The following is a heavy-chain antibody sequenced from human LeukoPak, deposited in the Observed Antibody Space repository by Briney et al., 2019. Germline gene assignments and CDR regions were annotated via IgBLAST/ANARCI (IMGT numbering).Heavy chain of an antibody. CDR1: GGTFSSYA. CDR2: IIPIFGTA. Sequence: ASVKVSCKASGGTFSSYAISWVRQAPGQGLEWMGGIIPIFGTANYAQKFQGRVTITADESTSTAYMELSSLRSEDTAVYYCAREGAAAGSFLPPLDYWGQGTLVTVSS. CDR3: AREGAAAGSFLPPLDY. V-gene: IGHV1-69*13. J-gene: IGHJ4*02. D-gene: IGHD6-13*01.